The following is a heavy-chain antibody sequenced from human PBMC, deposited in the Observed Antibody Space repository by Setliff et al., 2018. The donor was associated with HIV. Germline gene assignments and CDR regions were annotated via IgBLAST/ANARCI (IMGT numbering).Heavy chain of an antibody. D-gene: IGHD2-15*01. CDR1: GYTFSSYG. CDR2: ISAYNGDT. CDR3: ARDRAYCSSGSCYRPLVYYFYYMDV. V-gene: IGHV1-18*01. Sequence: ASVKVSCKASGYTFSSYGISWVRQAPGQGLEWVGWISAYNGDTKYAQKFQGRVTMTSDTSISTAYLELSGLTSDDTAIYYCARDRAYCSSGSCYRPLVYYFYYMDVWGTGTTVTVSS. J-gene: IGHJ6*03.